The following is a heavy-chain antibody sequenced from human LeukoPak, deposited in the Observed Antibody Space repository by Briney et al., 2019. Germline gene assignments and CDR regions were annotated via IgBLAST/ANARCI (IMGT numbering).Heavy chain of an antibody. J-gene: IGHJ5*02. CDR1: GPTFATHS. V-gene: IGHV1-18*01. CDR3: ARDQKFGIAVKASCLGP. D-gene: IGHD6-13*01. CDR2: ISAYNCHT. Sequence: ASVKLSCKASGPTFATHSFSWVRQAPGQGLEWIGWISAYNCHTIYAQRIPGRLTMTTDTATTTAYMELSSLRSDVTAVYYCARDQKFGIAVKASCLGPWGQGTRVTVSS.